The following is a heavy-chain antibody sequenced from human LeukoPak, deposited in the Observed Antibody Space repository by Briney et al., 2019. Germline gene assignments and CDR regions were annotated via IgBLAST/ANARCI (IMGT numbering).Heavy chain of an antibody. J-gene: IGHJ6*02. CDR1: GGSFSGYY. V-gene: IGHV4-34*01. Sequence: SETLSLTCAVYGGSFSGYYWSWIRQPPGKGLEWIGEIDHSGSTNYNPSLKSRVTISVDTSKNQFSLKLSSVAAVDTAVYYCARRSTRITMIQGVSPGYYGMDVWGQGTTDTVSS. D-gene: IGHD3-10*01. CDR2: IDHSGST. CDR3: ARRSTRITMIQGVSPGYYGMDV.